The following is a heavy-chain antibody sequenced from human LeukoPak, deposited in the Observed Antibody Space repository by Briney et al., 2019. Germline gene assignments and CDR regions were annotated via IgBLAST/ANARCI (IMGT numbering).Heavy chain of an antibody. CDR2: IKQDGSEK. CDR1: GFTFSNYW. J-gene: IGHJ4*02. V-gene: IGHV3-7*01. D-gene: IGHD2-2*01. CDR3: ARVRYCSSSSCPPYYFDD. Sequence: SGGSLRLSCAASGFTFSNYWMKWVRQAPGKGLEWVANIKQDGSEKYYVDSVKGRITISRDNAKNSLYLQMNSLRAEDTAVYYCARVRYCSSSSCPPYYFDDWGQGTLVTVSS.